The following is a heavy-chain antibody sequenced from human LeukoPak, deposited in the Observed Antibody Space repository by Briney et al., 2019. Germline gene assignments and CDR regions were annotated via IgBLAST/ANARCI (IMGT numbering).Heavy chain of an antibody. CDR2: IYPGDSDT. J-gene: IGHJ4*02. V-gene: IGHV5-51*01. Sequence: KLGESLKISCKGSGYIFTNSWIGWVRQMPGKGLEWMGIIYPGDSDTRYSPSFQGQVTISADKSISTAYLQWSSLKASDTAMYYCARTYSGSYYGLDYWGQGTLVTVSS. CDR3: ARTYSGSYYGLDY. D-gene: IGHD1-26*01. CDR1: GYIFTNSW.